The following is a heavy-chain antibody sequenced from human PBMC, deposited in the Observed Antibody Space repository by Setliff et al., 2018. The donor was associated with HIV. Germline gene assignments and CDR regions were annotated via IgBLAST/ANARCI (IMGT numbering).Heavy chain of an antibody. CDR1: GYTFTSYA. D-gene: IGHD6-13*01. CDR2: INAGNGNT. V-gene: IGHV1-3*01. Sequence: ASVKVSCKASGYTFTSYAMHWVRQAPGQRLEWMGWINAGNGNTKYSQKFQGGVTITRDTSASTAYMELSSLRSEDTAVYYCAKTIAAAATLPFDFWGQGTLVTVSS. J-gene: IGHJ4*02. CDR3: AKTIAAAATLPFDF.